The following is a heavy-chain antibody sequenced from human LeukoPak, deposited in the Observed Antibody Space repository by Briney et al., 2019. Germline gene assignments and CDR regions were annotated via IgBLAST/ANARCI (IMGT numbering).Heavy chain of an antibody. CDR1: GGSISSGSYY. J-gene: IGHJ4*02. Sequence: PSQTLSLTCTVSGGSISSGSYYWSWISQHPGKGLEWIGYIYYSGTTYYNPSLKSRITMSVDTSKNQFSLKLSSVTAADTAVYYCARGASGEGYWGQGTLVTVSS. CDR3: ARGASGEGY. CDR2: IYYSGTT. D-gene: IGHD3-10*01. V-gene: IGHV4-31*03.